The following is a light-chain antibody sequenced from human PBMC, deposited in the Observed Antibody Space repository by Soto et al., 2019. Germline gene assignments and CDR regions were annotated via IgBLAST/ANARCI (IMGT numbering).Light chain of an antibody. V-gene: IGLV1-44*01. CDR2: SDD. Sequence: QLVLTQPPSLSGTPGQRVTISCSGSNSNIGRYSVNWYQHFPGTAPKILIYSDDERPSGVPDRFSGSKSGTSASLAISGLQSEYEAEYYCAAWDDNLNGPLFGGGTQLTVL. CDR1: NSNIGRYS. CDR3: AAWDDNLNGPL. J-gene: IGLJ3*02.